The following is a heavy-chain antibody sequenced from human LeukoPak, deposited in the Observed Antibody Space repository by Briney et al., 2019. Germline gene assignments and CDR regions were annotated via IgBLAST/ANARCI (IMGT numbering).Heavy chain of an antibody. D-gene: IGHD6-6*01. J-gene: IGHJ4*02. CDR3: ARAVYSSSPELFDY. V-gene: IGHV1-8*01. CDR2: MNPNSGNT. Sequence: ASVKVSCKASGYTFTTYDINWVRQATGQGLEWMGWMNPNSGNTGYAQKFQGIVTMTRNTSISTAYMELSSLRSEDTAVYYCARAVYSSSPELFDYWGQGTLVTVSS. CDR1: GYTFTTYD.